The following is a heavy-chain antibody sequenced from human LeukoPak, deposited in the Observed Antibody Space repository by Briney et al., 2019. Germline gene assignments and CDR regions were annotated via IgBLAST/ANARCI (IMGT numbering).Heavy chain of an antibody. V-gene: IGHV3-21*04. CDR3: AKDQSSSSWSNFDY. CDR2: ISSSSSYI. D-gene: IGHD6-13*01. Sequence: GGSLRLSCAASGFTFSSYSMNWVRQAPGKGLEWVSSISSSSSYIYYADSVKGRFTISRDNAKNSLYLQMNSLRAEDTAVYYCAKDQSSSSWSNFDYWGQGTLVTVSS. J-gene: IGHJ4*02. CDR1: GFTFSSYS.